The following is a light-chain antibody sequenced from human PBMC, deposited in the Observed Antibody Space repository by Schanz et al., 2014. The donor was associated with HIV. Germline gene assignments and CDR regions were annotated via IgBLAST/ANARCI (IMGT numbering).Light chain of an antibody. CDR1: QNIGNW. V-gene: IGKV1-5*03. Sequence: DIPMTQSPSTLSASVGDRVTITCRASQNIGNWLAWYQQKPGKAPNLLIYQASVLKTGVPSRFSGSRSGTEFTLTISSLQPDDFATYYCQHYDISRGTFGGGTKVEIK. J-gene: IGKJ4*01. CDR3: QHYDISRGT. CDR2: QAS.